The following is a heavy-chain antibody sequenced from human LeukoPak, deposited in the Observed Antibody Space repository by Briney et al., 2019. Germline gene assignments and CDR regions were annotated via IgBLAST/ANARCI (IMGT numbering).Heavy chain of an antibody. V-gene: IGHV4-34*01. CDR3: ARSYGGSYYCAFDI. CDR2: INHSGST. Sequence: SETLSLTCAVYGGSFSGYYWSWIRQPPGKGLEWIGEINHSGSTNYNPSLKSRVTISVDTSKNQFSLKLSSVTAADTAVYYRARSYGGSYYCAFDIWGQGTMVTVSS. CDR1: GGSFSGYY. J-gene: IGHJ3*02. D-gene: IGHD1-26*01.